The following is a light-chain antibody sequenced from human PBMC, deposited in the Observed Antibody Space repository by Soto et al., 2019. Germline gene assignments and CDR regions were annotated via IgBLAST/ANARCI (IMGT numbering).Light chain of an antibody. CDR3: QQYNSYPPT. CDR2: AAS. CDR1: QPVGTW. J-gene: IGKJ3*01. V-gene: IGKV1D-16*01. Sequence: IQMTQSPSSLSASVGDRVTITCRASQPVGTWVAWYQQKGERAPRPLMYAASTLETGVPSRFSGSASGTDFTLTISSLQPEDFATYYCQQYNSYPPTFGSGTTVDFK.